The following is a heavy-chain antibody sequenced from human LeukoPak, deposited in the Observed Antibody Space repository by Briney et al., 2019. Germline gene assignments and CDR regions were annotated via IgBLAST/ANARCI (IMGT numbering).Heavy chain of an antibody. CDR3: ARDSYYYDDRGSHYYGIDV. J-gene: IGHJ6*02. Sequence: GGSLRLSFGASGFTFSTYWMHWVRQAPGKGLVWVSRIKSDGSRTDYADSVKGRFIISRDNAKNTLYLQMSSLRVEDTAVYYCARDSYYYDDRGSHYYGIDVWGHGTTVTVSS. CDR2: IKSDGSRT. CDR1: GFTFSTYW. V-gene: IGHV3-74*01. D-gene: IGHD3-22*01.